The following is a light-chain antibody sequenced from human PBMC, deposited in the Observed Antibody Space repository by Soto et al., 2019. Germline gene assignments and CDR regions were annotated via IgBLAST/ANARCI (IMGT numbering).Light chain of an antibody. J-gene: IGLJ1*01. CDR1: TSDIGGYYF. CDR3: SSYRSSNTPFV. V-gene: IGLV2-14*01. CDR2: DVS. Sequence: QSVRNRPASGSGSPVGSLTISRNETTSDIGGYYFVSRYQQHPGKAPKLMIYDVSNRPSGVSNRFSGFKSGNTASLTISGLQAEDEADYYCSSYRSSNTPFVFGTGTKVTVL.